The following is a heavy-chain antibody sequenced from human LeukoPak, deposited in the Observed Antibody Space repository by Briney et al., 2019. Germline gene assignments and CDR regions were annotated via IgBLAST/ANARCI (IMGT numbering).Heavy chain of an antibody. Sequence: GGSMRLSCVASGFTVSSNYMSWIRQAPGKGLEWVSIIYRGDSTYYADSVKGRFTISRDNSKNTLYLQMNSLRAEDTAVYYCARRAGAYSHPYDYWGQGTLVTVSS. V-gene: IGHV3-53*01. CDR3: ARRAGAYSHPYDY. J-gene: IGHJ4*02. CDR1: GFTVSSNY. CDR2: IYRGDST. D-gene: IGHD4/OR15-4a*01.